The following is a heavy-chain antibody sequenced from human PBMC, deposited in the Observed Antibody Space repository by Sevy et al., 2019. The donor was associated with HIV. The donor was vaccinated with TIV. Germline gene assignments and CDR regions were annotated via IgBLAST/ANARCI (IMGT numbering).Heavy chain of an antibody. Sequence: GGSLRLSCAASGFTFSSYSMNWVRQAPGKGLEWVSSISSSRSYIYYADSVKGRFTISRDNAKNSLYLQMNSLRAEDTAVYYCARDKYIYDSSGYYYMVKDYYFDYWGQGTLVTVSS. CDR1: GFTFSSYS. D-gene: IGHD3-22*01. CDR3: ARDKYIYDSSGYYYMVKDYYFDY. J-gene: IGHJ4*02. V-gene: IGHV3-21*01. CDR2: ISSSRSYI.